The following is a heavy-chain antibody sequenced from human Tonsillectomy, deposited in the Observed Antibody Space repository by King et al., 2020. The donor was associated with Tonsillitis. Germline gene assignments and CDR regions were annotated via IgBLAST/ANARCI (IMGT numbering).Heavy chain of an antibody. V-gene: IGHV3-53*04. J-gene: IGHJ6*02. D-gene: IGHD6-13*01. Sequence: VQLVESGGGLVQPGGSLRLSCAASGFIVSSNYMNWVRQAPGKWLEWVSVIYSGGSTYYADSVKGRFTISRHNSKNTLYLQMNRLRTEDTAVYYCERPPGISVYYGMDVWGQGTTVTVSS. CDR2: IYSGGST. CDR1: GFIVSSNY. CDR3: ERPPGISVYYGMDV.